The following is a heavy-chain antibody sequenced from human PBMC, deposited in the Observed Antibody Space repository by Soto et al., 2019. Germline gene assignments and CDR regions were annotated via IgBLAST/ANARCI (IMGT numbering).Heavy chain of an antibody. D-gene: IGHD2-15*01. CDR1: GFTFRTYT. Sequence: ESGGGLVKPGGSLRHSCISSGFTFRTYTMNWVRQAPGKGLEWVSGIRGFSPYTFYAESVKGRFTISRDNAKNSLYLQMNSLRAEDTAVYYCARDRGYDAHDYYYNAMDVWGQGTTVTVSS. CDR2: IRGFSPYT. CDR3: ARDRGYDAHDYYYNAMDV. V-gene: IGHV3-21*01. J-gene: IGHJ6*02.